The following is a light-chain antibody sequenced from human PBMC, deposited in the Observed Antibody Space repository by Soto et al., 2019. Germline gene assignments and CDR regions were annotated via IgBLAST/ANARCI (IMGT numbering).Light chain of an antibody. CDR1: RSVNSN. CDR2: DAS. Sequence: EVVMTQSPATLSVSPGERVTLSCRASRSVNSNLAWYQQRPGQAPRLLIYDASNRATGIPARFSGSGSGTDFTLTISSLEPEDFAVYYCQQRSNWPVTFGQGTRLEIK. J-gene: IGKJ5*01. CDR3: QQRSNWPVT. V-gene: IGKV3-11*01.